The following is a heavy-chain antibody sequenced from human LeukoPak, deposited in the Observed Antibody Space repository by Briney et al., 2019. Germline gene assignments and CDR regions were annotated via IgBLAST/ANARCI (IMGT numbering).Heavy chain of an antibody. J-gene: IGHJ4*02. Sequence: SETLSLTCTVSGGSISSSSYYWGWIRQSPGKGLEWIENIYYSGSTYYNPSLKSRFTISVDTSKNQFSLKVSSVTAADTAVYYCARRSGSGSYTYFDYWGQGTLVTVSS. CDR3: ARRSGSGSYTYFDY. CDR1: GGSISSSSYY. CDR2: IYYSGST. D-gene: IGHD3-10*01. V-gene: IGHV4-39*01.